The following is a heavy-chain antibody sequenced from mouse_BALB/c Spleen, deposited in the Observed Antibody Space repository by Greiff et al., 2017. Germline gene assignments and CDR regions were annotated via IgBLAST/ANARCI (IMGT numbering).Heavy chain of an antibody. CDR3: ARVNGMRYFDV. Sequence: EVNLVESGGGLVKPGGSLKLSCAASGFTFSSYAMSWVRQSPEKRLEWVAEISSGGSYTYYPDTVTGRFTISRDNAKNTLYLEMSSLRSEDTAMYYCARVNGMRYFDVWGAGTTVTVSS. D-gene: IGHD2-1*01. J-gene: IGHJ1*01. V-gene: IGHV5-9-4*01. CDR2: ISSGGSYT. CDR1: GFTFSSYA.